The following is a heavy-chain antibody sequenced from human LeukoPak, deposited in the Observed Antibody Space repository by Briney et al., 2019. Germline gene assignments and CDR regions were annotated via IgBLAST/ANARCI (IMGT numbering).Heavy chain of an antibody. V-gene: IGHV1-2*06. D-gene: IGHD6-13*01. CDR3: ARDQGSLTRSWYTGY. Sequence: ASVKVSCKASGYTFTGYHIHWVRHAPGQGLEWMWRINPYSGDTNFAQKFQGRVTMTRDTSITTAYMDLSSLTPDDTAVYFCARDQGSLTRSWYTGYWGQGTQVTVSS. CDR2: INPYSGDT. J-gene: IGHJ4*02. CDR1: GYTFTGYH.